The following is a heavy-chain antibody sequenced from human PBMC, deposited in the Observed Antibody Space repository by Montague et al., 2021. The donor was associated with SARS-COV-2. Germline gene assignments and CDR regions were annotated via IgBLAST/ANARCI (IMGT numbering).Heavy chain of an antibody. CDR2: IYYRGST. J-gene: IGHJ4*02. V-gene: IGHV4-39*01. D-gene: IGHD6-19*01. CDR3: ATQEDPSGWIPGPFDF. Sequence: SETLSLTCTVSGGSISSSSHYWPWIRQPPGKGLEWIGSIYYRGSTYYNPSLKSRVFISVDTSKNQLSLTLTSVTAADTAVCYCATQEDPSGWIPGPFDFWGQGTLLSVSS. CDR1: GGSISSSSHY.